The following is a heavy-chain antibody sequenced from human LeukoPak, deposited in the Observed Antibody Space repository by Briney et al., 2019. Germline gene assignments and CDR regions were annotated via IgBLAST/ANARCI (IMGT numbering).Heavy chain of an antibody. CDR1: GFTFSNYG. V-gene: IGHV3-30*02. Sequence: PGGSLRLSCAASGFTFSNYGMHWVRQAPGKGLEWVAFIRYDGTNEYYAASAKGRFTISRDNSKNTLYLHMNSLRAEDTAVYYCAKDHHYYDSGGYDRPDYWGQGTLVTVSS. CDR3: AKDHHYYDSGGYDRPDY. J-gene: IGHJ4*02. CDR2: IRYDGTNE. D-gene: IGHD3-22*01.